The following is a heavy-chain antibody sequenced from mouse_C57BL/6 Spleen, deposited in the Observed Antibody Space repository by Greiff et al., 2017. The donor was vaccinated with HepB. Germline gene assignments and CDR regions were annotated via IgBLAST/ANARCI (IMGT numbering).Heavy chain of an antibody. D-gene: IGHD4-1*01. J-gene: IGHJ4*01. CDR2: IYPGDGDT. V-gene: IGHV1-82*01. CDR3: ARETVPYAMDY. CDR1: GYAFSSSW. Sequence: QVQLKESGPELVKPGASVKISCKASGYAFSSSWMNWVKQRPGKGLEWIGRIYPGDGDTNYNGKFKGKATLSAYKSSSTAYMQLTSLTSEDSSVYFCARETVPYAMDYWGQGTSVTVSS.